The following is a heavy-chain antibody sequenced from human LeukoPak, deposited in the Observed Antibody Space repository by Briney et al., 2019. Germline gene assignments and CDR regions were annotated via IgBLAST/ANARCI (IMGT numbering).Heavy chain of an antibody. J-gene: IGHJ4*02. CDR2: MYTSGST. CDR1: GGSISSGNYY. V-gene: IGHV4-61*02. D-gene: IGHD3-22*01. Sequence: SQTLSLTCTVSGGSISSGNYYWSWIRQPAGKVLEWIGRMYTSGSTNYNPSLKSRVSISRDTSKNQFSLKLNSVTAADTAVYNCAAMIGYFDYWGQGTLVTVSS. CDR3: AAMIGYFDY.